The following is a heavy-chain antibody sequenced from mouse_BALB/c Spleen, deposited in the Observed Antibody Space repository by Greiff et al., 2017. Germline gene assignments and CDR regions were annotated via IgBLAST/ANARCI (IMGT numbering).Heavy chain of an antibody. CDR1: GDSITSGY. J-gene: IGHJ1*01. Sequence: EVKLQESGPSLVKPSQTLSLTCSVTGDSITSGYWNWIRKFPGNKLEYMGYISYSGSTYYNPSLKSRISITRDTSKNQYYLQLNSVTTEDTATYYCASRTTVVEHWYFDVWGAGTTVTVSS. D-gene: IGHD1-1*01. CDR3: ASRTTVVEHWYFDV. CDR2: ISYSGST. V-gene: IGHV3-8*02.